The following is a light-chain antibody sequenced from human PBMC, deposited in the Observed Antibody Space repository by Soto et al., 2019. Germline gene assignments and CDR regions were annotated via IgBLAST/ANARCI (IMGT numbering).Light chain of an antibody. CDR1: QSINTRY. J-gene: IGKJ1*01. Sequence: EIVLTQSPGTLSLSPGERATLSCRASQSINTRYLAWYQQKPGHAPRLLIYGVSSRATGIPDRFSGSGSGTDFTLTISRLEPEDFALYFCQQYGSSPRTFGQGTKVEIK. V-gene: IGKV3-20*01. CDR2: GVS. CDR3: QQYGSSPRT.